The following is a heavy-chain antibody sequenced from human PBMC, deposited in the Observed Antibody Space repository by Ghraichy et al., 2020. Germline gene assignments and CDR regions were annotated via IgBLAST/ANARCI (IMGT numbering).Heavy chain of an antibody. V-gene: IGHV4-4*07. CDR2: IYTSGST. D-gene: IGHD3-3*01. J-gene: IGHJ6*02. Sequence: SETLSLTCTVSGDSIRSYYWSWIRQPAGKGLEWIGRIYTSGSTNYSPSLKSRVTMSLDTSKNQFSLKLNSVTAADTAVYYCATLHYDCWSDYSSAGVDVWGQGTTVTVSS. CDR3: ATLHYDCWSDYSSAGVDV. CDR1: GDSIRSYY.